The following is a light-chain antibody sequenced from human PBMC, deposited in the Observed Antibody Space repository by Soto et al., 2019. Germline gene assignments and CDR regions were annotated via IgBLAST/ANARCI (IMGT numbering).Light chain of an antibody. CDR3: QSYDRSLSGSV. V-gene: IGLV1-40*01. J-gene: IGLJ3*02. Sequence: QSVLTQPPSVSGAPGQRVTISCTGSSSNIGSNFDVHWYQQLPGTAPKLLIYANYNRPSGVPERFSGSKSDTSASLAITGLQAEDEADYYCQSYDRSLSGSVFGGGTKVTVL. CDR2: ANY. CDR1: SSNIGSNFD.